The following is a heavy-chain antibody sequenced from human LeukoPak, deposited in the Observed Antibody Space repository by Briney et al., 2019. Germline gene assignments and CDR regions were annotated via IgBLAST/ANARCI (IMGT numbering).Heavy chain of an antibody. CDR2: IYYSGTT. V-gene: IGHV4-59*01. CDR1: GGSISPYY. CDR3: ARQGSGWLIDF. D-gene: IGHD6-19*01. Sequence: SETLSLTCTVSGGSISPYYWSWIRQPPGKGLEWIGYIYYSGTTNYNPSLKSRVTISVDTSKNQFSLKLSSVTAADTAVYYCARQGSGWLIDFWGQGTLATVSS. J-gene: IGHJ4*02.